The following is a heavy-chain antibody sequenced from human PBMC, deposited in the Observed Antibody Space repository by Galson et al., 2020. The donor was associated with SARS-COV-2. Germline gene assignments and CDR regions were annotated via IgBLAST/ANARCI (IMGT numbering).Heavy chain of an antibody. D-gene: IGHD3-16*01. CDR3: ARGRQGVVPSPVLGLGPFYSYYYMDV. CDR1: GGSFSGYS. CDR2: ITSGGDT. J-gene: IGHJ6*03. Sequence: SETLSLTCAVYGGSFSGYSWTWIRQAPGKGLEWIGEITSGGDTKYSPYLSSRLTLSIDTSKNQFSLKLTSVSAADTALYFCARGRQGVVPSPVLGLGPFYSYYYMDVWGKGTTVTVSS. V-gene: IGHV4-34*01.